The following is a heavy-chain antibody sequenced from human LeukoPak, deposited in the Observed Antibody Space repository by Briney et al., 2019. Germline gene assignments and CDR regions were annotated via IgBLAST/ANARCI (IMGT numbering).Heavy chain of an antibody. J-gene: IGHJ3*02. CDR2: MNPNSGNT. D-gene: IGHD4-23*01. Sequence: ASVKVSCKASGYTFTSYYMHWVRQAPGQGLEWMGWMNPNSGNTGYAQKFQGRVTITRNTSISTAYMELSSLRSEDTAVYYCARGLSGGNSDFAFDIWGQGTMVTVSS. CDR3: ARGLSGGNSDFAFDI. V-gene: IGHV1-8*03. CDR1: GYTFTSYY.